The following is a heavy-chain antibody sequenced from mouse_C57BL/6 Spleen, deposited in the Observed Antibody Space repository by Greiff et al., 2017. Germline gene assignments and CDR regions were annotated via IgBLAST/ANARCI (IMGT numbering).Heavy chain of an antibody. Sequence: VLLVESGAELVKPGASVKLSCKASGYTFTEYTIHWVKQRSGQGLEWIGWFYPGSGSIKYNEKFKDKATLTEDKSSSTAYMGLSSVTSEDSAVYFCARHERDDDYDVAYWGQGTLVTVSA. V-gene: IGHV1-62-2*01. CDR3: ARHERDDDYDVAY. CDR2: FYPGSGSI. D-gene: IGHD2-4*01. J-gene: IGHJ3*01. CDR1: GYTFTEYT.